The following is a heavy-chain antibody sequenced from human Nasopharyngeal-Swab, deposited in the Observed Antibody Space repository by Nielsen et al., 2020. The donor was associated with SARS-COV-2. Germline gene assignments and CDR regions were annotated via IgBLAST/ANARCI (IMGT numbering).Heavy chain of an antibody. J-gene: IGHJ4*02. CDR1: GGSISSYY. Sequence: GSLRLSCAVSGGSISSYYWSWIRQPPGKGLEWIGYIYYIGSTNYNPSLKSRVTISVDTSKNQFSLKLSSVTAADTAVYYCARGGSGFLQYVFDYWGQGTLVTVSS. CDR3: ARGGSGFLQYVFDY. D-gene: IGHD6-19*01. CDR2: IYYIGST. V-gene: IGHV4-59*01.